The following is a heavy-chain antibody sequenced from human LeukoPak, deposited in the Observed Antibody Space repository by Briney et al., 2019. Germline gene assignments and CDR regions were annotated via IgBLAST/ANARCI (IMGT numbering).Heavy chain of an antibody. CDR2: ISSTTNTI. CDR3: ARDTSGFLEILGDAFDM. CDR1: GFSFSTYS. D-gene: IGHD3-3*01. J-gene: IGHJ3*02. V-gene: IGHV3-48*01. Sequence: GGSLRLSCAASGFSFSTYSMNWVRQAPGKGLEWISYISSTTNTIYYADSVKGRFTISRDIAKNPLYLQMNSLRAEDTAVYFCARDTSGFLEILGDAFDMWGQGTVVTVSS.